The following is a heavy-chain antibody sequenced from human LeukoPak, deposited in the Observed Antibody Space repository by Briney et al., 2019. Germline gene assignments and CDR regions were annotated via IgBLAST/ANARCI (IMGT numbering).Heavy chain of an antibody. V-gene: IGHV4-38-2*02. J-gene: IGHJ6*03. CDR2: IYHSGST. CDR1: GYPISSGYY. CDR3: ARDPDCSSTSCYPIPYYYMDV. Sequence: PSETLSLTCTVSGYPISSGYYWGWIRQPPGKGLEWIGSIYHSGSTYYNPSLKSRVPISVDTSKNQFSLKLSSVTAADTAVYYCARDPDCSSTSCYPIPYYYMDVWGKGTTVTVSS. D-gene: IGHD2-2*01.